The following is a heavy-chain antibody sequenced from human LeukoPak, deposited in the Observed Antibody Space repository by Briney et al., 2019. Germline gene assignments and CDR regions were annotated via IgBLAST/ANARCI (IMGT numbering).Heavy chain of an antibody. J-gene: IGHJ3*02. CDR3: VRGYYDSSGYHDAFDI. Sequence: GGSLRLSCAASGFTFSSYAMHWVRQAPGKGLEWVAVMSYDGSNKYYADSVKGRFTISRDNSKNTLYLQMNSLRAEDTAVYYCVRGYYDSSGYHDAFDIWGQGTMVTVSS. CDR2: MSYDGSNK. CDR1: GFTFSSYA. V-gene: IGHV3-30-3*01. D-gene: IGHD3-22*01.